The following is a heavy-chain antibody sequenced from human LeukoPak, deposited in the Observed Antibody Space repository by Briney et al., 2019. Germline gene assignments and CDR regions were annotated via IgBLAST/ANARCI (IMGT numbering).Heavy chain of an antibody. V-gene: IGHV4-59*01. J-gene: IGHJ3*02. Sequence: KTSETLSLTCTVSGGSISRDYWSWIRQPPGKGLEWIGYIYYTGSTNYNPSLKSRVTISVDTSKNQFSLKLSSVTAADTAVYYCASTTQWRPRGAFDIWGQGTMVTVSS. D-gene: IGHD6-19*01. CDR1: GGSISRDY. CDR2: IYYTGST. CDR3: ASTTQWRPRGAFDI.